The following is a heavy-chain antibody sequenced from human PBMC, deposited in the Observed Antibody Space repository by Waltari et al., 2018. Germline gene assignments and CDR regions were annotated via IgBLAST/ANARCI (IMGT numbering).Heavy chain of an antibody. CDR1: GFTFSSYG. D-gene: IGHD6-19*01. Sequence: QVQLVESGGGVVQPGGSLRLSCAASGFTFSSYGMHWVRQAPGKGLEWVAFIRYDGSNKYYADSVKGRFTISRDNSKNTLYLQMNSLRAEDTAVYYCARGAVAGNFDYWGQGTLVIVSS. CDR2: IRYDGSNK. J-gene: IGHJ4*02. CDR3: ARGAVAGNFDY. V-gene: IGHV3-30*02.